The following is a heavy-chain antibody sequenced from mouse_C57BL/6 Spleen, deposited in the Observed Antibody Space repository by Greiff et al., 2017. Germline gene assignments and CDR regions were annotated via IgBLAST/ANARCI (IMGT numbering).Heavy chain of an antibody. V-gene: IGHV5-9-1*02. CDR2: ISSGGDYI. D-gene: IGHD1-1*01. CDR1: GFTFSSYA. J-gene: IGHJ2*01. CDR3: TRALYYYGLDY. Sequence: EVKLVESGEGLVKPGGSLKLSCAASGFTFSSYAMSWVRQTPEKRLEWVAYISSGGDYIYYADTVKGRFTISRDNARNTLYLQMSSLKSEDTAMYYCTRALYYYGLDYWGQGTTLTVSS.